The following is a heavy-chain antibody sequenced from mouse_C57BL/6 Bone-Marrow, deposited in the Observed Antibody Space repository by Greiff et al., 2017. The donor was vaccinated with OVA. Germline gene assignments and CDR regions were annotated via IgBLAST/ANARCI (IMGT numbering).Heavy chain of an antibody. CDR2: IHPNSGST. J-gene: IGHJ2*01. CDR3: AGEFITTGVADY. V-gene: IGHV1-64*01. CDR1: GYTFTSYW. Sequence: QVQLQQPGAELVKPGASVKLSCKASGYTFTSYWMHWVKQRPGQGLEWIGMIHPNSGSTNYNEKFKSKATLTVDKSSSTAYMQLSSLTSEDSAVYYCAGEFITTGVADYWGQGTTLTVSS. D-gene: IGHD1-1*01.